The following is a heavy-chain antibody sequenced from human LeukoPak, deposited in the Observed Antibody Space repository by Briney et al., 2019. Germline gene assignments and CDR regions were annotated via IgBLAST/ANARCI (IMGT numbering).Heavy chain of an antibody. CDR3: AKGPYCSGGSCYIWSGWFDP. Sequence: PGGSLRLSCAASGFTFSDYYMSWIRQAPGKGLEWVSGISWNSGSIGYADSVKGRFTISRDNAKNSLYLQMNSLRAEDTALYYCAKGPYCSGGSCYIWSGWFDPWGQGTLVTVSS. D-gene: IGHD2-15*01. CDR1: GFTFSDYY. V-gene: IGHV3-9*01. CDR2: ISWNSGSI. J-gene: IGHJ5*02.